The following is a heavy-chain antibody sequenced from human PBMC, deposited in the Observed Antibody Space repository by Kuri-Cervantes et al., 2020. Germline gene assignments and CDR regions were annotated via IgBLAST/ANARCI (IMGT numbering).Heavy chain of an antibody. V-gene: IGHV4-39*03. CDR2: IYYSGST. CDR1: GGSISSSSYY. Sequence: SETLSLTCTVSGGSISSSSYYWGWIRQPPGKGLEWIGSIYYSGSTYYNPSLKNRVTISLDTSKNQFSLKLNSVTAADTAVYYCKASGYVVYWGQGTLVTVSS. D-gene: IGHD5-12*01. CDR3: KASGYVVY. J-gene: IGHJ4*02.